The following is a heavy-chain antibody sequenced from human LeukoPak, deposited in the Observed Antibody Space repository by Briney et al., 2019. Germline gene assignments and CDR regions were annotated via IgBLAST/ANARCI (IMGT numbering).Heavy chain of an antibody. CDR1: GFTFSSYG. CDR2: ISYDGSNK. Sequence: PGGSLRLSCAASGFTFSSYGMHWVRQAPGKGLEWVAVISYDGSNKYHADSVKGRFTISRDNSKNTLYLQMNSLRAEDTAVYYCAKSAEWFGELLSYFDYWGQGTLVTVSS. D-gene: IGHD3-10*01. CDR3: AKSAEWFGELLSYFDY. V-gene: IGHV3-30*18. J-gene: IGHJ4*02.